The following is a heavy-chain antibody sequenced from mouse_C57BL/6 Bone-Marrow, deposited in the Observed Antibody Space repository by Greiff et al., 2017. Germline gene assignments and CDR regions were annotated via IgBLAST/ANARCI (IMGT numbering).Heavy chain of an antibody. Sequence: QVHVKQPGAELVRPGTSVKLSCKASGYTFTSYWMHWVKQRPGQGLEWIAVIDPSDSYTNYNQKFKGKSTFTIDTSSSTPYMQLSSLTSEDSAVYYCARFGCYYDYWGQGTTLTVSS. CDR2: IDPSDSYT. CDR3: ARFGCYYDY. J-gene: IGHJ2*01. D-gene: IGHD2-3*01. CDR1: GYTFTSYW. V-gene: IGHV1-59*01.